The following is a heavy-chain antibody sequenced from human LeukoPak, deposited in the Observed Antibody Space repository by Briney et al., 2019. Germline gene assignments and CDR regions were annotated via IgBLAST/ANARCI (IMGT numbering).Heavy chain of an antibody. CDR2: IIPIFGTA. D-gene: IGHD1-26*01. J-gene: IGHJ4*02. V-gene: IGHV1-69*13. Sequence: GASVKVSCKASGGTFSSYAISWVRQAPGQGLEWMGGIIPIFGTANYAQKFQGRVTITADESTSTAYMELSSLRSEDTAVYYCARSDSGSYYSDYFDYWGQGTLVTVSS. CDR1: GGTFSSYA. CDR3: ARSDSGSYYSDYFDY.